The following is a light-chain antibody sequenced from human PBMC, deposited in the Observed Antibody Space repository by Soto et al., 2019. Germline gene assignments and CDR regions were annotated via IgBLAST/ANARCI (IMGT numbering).Light chain of an antibody. V-gene: IGKV3-20*01. CDR3: HQYDSWT. CDR1: QSVSSGY. J-gene: IGKJ1*01. Sequence: EIVLTQSPGTLSLSPGERATLSCRASQSVSSGYLAWYQQKPGQAPSLLIYGASSRATGIPDRFSGSGSGTDFTLTISRLGPEDFAVYYCHQYDSWTFGQGTKVDI. CDR2: GAS.